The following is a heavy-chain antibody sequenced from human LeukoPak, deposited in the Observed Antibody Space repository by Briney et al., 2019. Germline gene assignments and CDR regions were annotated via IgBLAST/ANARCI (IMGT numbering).Heavy chain of an antibody. J-gene: IGHJ6*04. CDR1: GFTFSSYE. Sequence: GGSLRLSCAASGFTFSSYEMNWVRQAPGKGLEWVSYISSSGSTIYYADSVKGRFTISRDNAKNSLYLQMNSLRAEDTAVYHCARDRQYYYGSGSAYGMDVWGKGTTVTVSS. CDR3: ARDRQYYYGSGSAYGMDV. D-gene: IGHD3-10*01. V-gene: IGHV3-48*03. CDR2: ISSSGSTI.